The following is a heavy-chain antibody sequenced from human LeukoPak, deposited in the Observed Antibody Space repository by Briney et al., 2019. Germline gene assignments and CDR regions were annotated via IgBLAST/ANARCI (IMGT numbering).Heavy chain of an antibody. CDR1: GGSISSHY. D-gene: IGHD6-19*01. CDR3: ARGGGGRAVAGSLGY. Sequence: PSETLSLTCTVSGGSISSHYWSWIRQPPGKGLEWIGYIYYSGSTNYNPSLKSRVTISVDTSKNQFSLKLSSVTAADTAVYYCARGGGGRAVAGSLGYWGQGTLVTVSS. V-gene: IGHV4-59*11. CDR2: IYYSGST. J-gene: IGHJ4*02.